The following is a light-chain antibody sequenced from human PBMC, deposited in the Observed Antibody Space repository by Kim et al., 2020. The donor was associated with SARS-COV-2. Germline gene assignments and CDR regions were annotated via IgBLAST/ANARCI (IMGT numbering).Light chain of an antibody. J-gene: IGLJ1*01. CDR3: QAWDSSTHNYV. CDR1: NLGEKY. Sequence: PAHTASSTVSGNNLGEKYVSGHQQKPARSPVVVIYQDNQRPSGIPERFSCSNSGNTATLTISGTQAMDEAYYYCQAWDSSTHNYVFGAGTKVTVL. CDR2: QDN. V-gene: IGLV3-1*01.